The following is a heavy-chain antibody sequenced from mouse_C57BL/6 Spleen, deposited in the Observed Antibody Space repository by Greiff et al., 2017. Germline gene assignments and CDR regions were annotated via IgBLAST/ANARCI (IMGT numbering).Heavy chain of an antibody. V-gene: IGHV2-9-1*01. CDR3: ARNHGSSFYWYFDV. Sequence: VHLVESGPGLVAPSQSLSITCTVSGFSLTSYAISWVRQPPGKGLEWLRVIWTGGGTNYNSALKSRLSISKDNSKSQVFLKMNSLQTDGTARYYCARNHGSSFYWYFDVWGTGTTVTVSS. CDR2: IWTGGGT. D-gene: IGHD1-1*01. CDR1: GFSLTSYA. J-gene: IGHJ1*03.